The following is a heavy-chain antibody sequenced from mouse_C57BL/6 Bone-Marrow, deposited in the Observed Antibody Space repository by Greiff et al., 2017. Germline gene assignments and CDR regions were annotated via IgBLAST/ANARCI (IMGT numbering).Heavy chain of an antibody. Sequence: QVQLQQPGAELVKPGASVKLSCKASGYTFTSYWMHWVKQRPGQGLEWIGMIHPNSGRTNYNEKFKSKATLTVDKSSSTAYMQLSSLTSKDSAVYYCARVSRMGTAQVYYAMDYWGQGTSVTVSS. CDR3: ARVSRMGTAQVYYAMDY. CDR2: IHPNSGRT. CDR1: GYTFTSYW. D-gene: IGHD3-2*02. J-gene: IGHJ4*01. V-gene: IGHV1-64*01.